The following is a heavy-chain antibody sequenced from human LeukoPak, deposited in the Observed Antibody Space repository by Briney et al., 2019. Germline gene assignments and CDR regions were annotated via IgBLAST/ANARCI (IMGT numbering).Heavy chain of an antibody. CDR1: GVSISSYY. V-gene: IGHV4-59*01. Sequence: SETLSLTCTVSGVSISSYYWSWIRQPPGRGLEWIGYIYYSGSTNYNPSLKSRVTISVDTSKNQFSLKLSSVTAADTAVYYCAREEIRSWFDPWGQGTLVTVSS. J-gene: IGHJ5*02. CDR2: IYYSGST. CDR3: AREEIRSWFDP. D-gene: IGHD5-24*01.